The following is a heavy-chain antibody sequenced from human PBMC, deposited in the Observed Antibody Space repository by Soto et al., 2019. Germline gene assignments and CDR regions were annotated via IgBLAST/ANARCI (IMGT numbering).Heavy chain of an antibody. D-gene: IGHD6-19*01. V-gene: IGHV3-30*18. CDR1: GFTFRTYG. CDR2: ISDDGSQK. Sequence: LGLSCAASGFTFRTYGMHWVRRAPGKGLEWVAFISDDGSQKYYGDSVKGRFTISRDNSKNTLSLRMISLRTEDTSVYYCAKEAPGGWHFFDTWGQGTLVTVSS. J-gene: IGHJ4*02. CDR3: AKEAPGGWHFFDT.